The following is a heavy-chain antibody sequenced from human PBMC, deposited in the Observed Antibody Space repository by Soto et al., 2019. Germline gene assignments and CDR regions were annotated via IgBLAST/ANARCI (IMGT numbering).Heavy chain of an antibody. CDR2: ISSSSSYI. D-gene: IGHD3-10*01. Sequence: PVGSLRLSSAASGFTFSVYSMNWVRQAPGKGREWVASISSSSSYIYYADSVKGRFTISRDNAKNSLYRQMNSLRAEDTAVYYCARELGFGEVFRGDYYYGMDVWGQGTTVTVAS. V-gene: IGHV3-21*01. J-gene: IGHJ6*01. CDR3: ARELGFGEVFRGDYYYGMDV. CDR1: GFTFSVYS.